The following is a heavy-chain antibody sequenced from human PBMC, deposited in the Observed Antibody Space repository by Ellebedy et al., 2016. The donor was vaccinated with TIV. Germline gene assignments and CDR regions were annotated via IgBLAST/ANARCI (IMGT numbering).Heavy chain of an antibody. Sequence: AASVKVSCKASGYTFTGYYMYWVRQAPGQGLEWMGWIDPQSGDTNYAQKFQGRVTMTRDTSISTAFMELSRLTSDDTAVYYCTALLWFGESNLFDYWGRGTLVTVSS. J-gene: IGHJ4*02. D-gene: IGHD3-10*01. CDR1: GYTFTGYY. V-gene: IGHV1-2*02. CDR3: TALLWFGESNLFDY. CDR2: IDPQSGDT.